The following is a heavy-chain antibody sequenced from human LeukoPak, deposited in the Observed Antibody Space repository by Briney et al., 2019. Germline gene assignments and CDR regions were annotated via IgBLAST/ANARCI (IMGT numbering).Heavy chain of an antibody. D-gene: IGHD3-10*01. CDR3: ARGRNYGSGSSFDY. CDR1: GFTFSSYD. V-gene: IGHV3-13*01. J-gene: IGHJ4*02. Sequence: GGSLRLSCAASGFTFSSYDMHWVRQATGKGLEWVSAIGTAGDTYYPGSVKGRFTISRENAKNSLYLQMNSLRAGDTAVYYCARGRNYGSGSSFDYWGQGTLVTVSS. CDR2: IGTAGDT.